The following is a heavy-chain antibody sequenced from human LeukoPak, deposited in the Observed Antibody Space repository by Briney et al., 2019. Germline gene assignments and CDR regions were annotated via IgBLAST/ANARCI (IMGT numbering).Heavy chain of an antibody. D-gene: IGHD4-11*01. CDR1: GFTFSSYW. CDR2: IYSDGSNT. Sequence: PGGSLILSCASSGFTFSSYWMHGVRQAPGKGLVWVSRIYSDGSNTIYADSVKGRFTISRDNAKNTLYLQMNSLTAEDTAIYYCTRDSKYVMDVWGQGTTVTVSS. J-gene: IGHJ6*02. CDR3: TRDSKYVMDV. V-gene: IGHV3-74*01.